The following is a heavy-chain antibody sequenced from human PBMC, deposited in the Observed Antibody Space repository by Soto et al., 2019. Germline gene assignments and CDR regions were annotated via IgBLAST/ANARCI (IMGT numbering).Heavy chain of an antibody. CDR1: GGSISSYY. CDR2: IYYSGST. Sequence: QVQLQESGPGLVKPSETLSLTCTVSGGSISSYYWSWIRQPPGKGLEWIGYIYYSGSTNYNPSLKSRVTLSVDTSKNQFSLKLSSLTAADTAVYYCARQQWLVLNAFDIWGQGTIVTVSS. J-gene: IGHJ3*02. V-gene: IGHV4-59*01. D-gene: IGHD6-19*01. CDR3: ARQQWLVLNAFDI.